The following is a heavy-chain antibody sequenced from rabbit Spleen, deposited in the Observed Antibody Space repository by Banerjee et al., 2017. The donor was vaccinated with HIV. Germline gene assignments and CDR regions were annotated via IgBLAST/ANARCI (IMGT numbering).Heavy chain of an antibody. CDR2: INAATAKP. CDR3: ARDLAGAIGWNFYL. V-gene: IGHV1S45*01. D-gene: IGHD4-1*01. Sequence: QEQLEESGGDLVKPEGSLTLTCKASAFSFSDRDVMCWVRQAPGKGLEWIACINAATAKPVYATWAKGRFTISRTSSTTVTLQMTSLTAADTATYFCARDLAGAIGWNFYLWGPGTLVTVS. J-gene: IGHJ4*01. CDR1: AFSFSDRDV.